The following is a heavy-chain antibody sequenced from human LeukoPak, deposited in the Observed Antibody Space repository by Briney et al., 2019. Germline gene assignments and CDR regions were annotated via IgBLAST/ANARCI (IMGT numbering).Heavy chain of an antibody. Sequence: GGSLRLSCAASGFTFDDYAMHWVRQAPGKGLEWASGISWNSGSIGYADSVKGRFTISRDNAKNSLYLQMNSLRAEDTAVYYCARDKVRGVTQADYWGQGTLVTVSS. V-gene: IGHV3-9*01. CDR2: ISWNSGSI. D-gene: IGHD3-10*01. J-gene: IGHJ4*02. CDR1: GFTFDDYA. CDR3: ARDKVRGVTQADY.